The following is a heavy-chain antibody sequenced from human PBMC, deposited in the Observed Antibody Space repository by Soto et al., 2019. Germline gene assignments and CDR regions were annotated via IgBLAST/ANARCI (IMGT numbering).Heavy chain of an antibody. D-gene: IGHD6-19*01. CDR1: GYTFTGYY. CDR3: AREGEYRSGWYRNQRFEP. V-gene: IGHV1-2*02. Sequence: GASVKVSCKASGYTFTGYYMHWVRQAPGQGLEWMGWINPNSGGTNYAQKLQGRVTMTRDTSISTAYMELSRLRSDDTAVYYCAREGEYRSGWYRNQRFEPWGKGTLVTVSS. CDR2: INPNSGGT. J-gene: IGHJ5*02.